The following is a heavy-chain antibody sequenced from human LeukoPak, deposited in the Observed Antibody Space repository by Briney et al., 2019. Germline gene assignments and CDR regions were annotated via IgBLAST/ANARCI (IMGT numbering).Heavy chain of an antibody. CDR1: GFTFSSYG. D-gene: IGHD3-22*01. V-gene: IGHV3-30*02. J-gene: IGHJ4*02. Sequence: GGSLRLSCAASGFTFSSYGMHWVRQAPGKGLEWVAFIRYDGSNKYYADSVKGRFTISRDNSKNTLYLQMNSLRAEDTAVYYCAKDYYDSSGYAVWYFDYWGQGTLVTVSS. CDR2: IRYDGSNK. CDR3: AKDYYDSSGYAVWYFDY.